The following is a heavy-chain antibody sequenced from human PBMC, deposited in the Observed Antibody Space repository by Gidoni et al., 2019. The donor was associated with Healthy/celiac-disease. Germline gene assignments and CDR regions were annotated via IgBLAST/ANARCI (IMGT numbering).Heavy chain of an antibody. J-gene: IGHJ4*02. CDR1: GYTFTSYY. CDR2: INPSGGST. CDR3: AREGRRSGIVATMYYFDY. D-gene: IGHD5-12*01. V-gene: IGHV1-46*03. Sequence: QVQLVQSGAEVKKPGASVKVSCKASGYTFTSYYMHWVRQAPGQGLEWMGIINPSGGSTSYAQKFQGRVTMTRDTSTSTVYMELSSLRSEDTAVYYCAREGRRSGIVATMYYFDYWGQGTLVTVSS.